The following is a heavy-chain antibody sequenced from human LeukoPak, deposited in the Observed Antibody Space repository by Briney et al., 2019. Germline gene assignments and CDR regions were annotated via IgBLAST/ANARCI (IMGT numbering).Heavy chain of an antibody. D-gene: IGHD6-13*01. Sequence: GGSLRLSCAASGFTFSSYAMSWVRQAPGKGLEWVSAISGSGGSTYYADSVKGRFTISRDNSKNTLYLQMNSLRAEDTAVYYCARGQLHSSSWHDYWGQGTLVTVSS. CDR3: ARGQLHSSSWHDY. V-gene: IGHV3-23*01. CDR2: ISGSGGST. J-gene: IGHJ4*02. CDR1: GFTFSSYA.